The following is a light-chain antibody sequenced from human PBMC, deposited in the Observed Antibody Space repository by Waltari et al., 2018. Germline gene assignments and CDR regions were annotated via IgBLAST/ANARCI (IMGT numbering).Light chain of an antibody. CDR3: SSYANSDVVL. V-gene: IGLV2-14*03. Sequence: QSALTQPPSVSGSPGQSVTISCTGTSSDVGGYMSVSWYQQHPGQAPRLLIYDLTYRPSGVSDRFSGSKSGNTASLTISGLQAEDEADYYCSSYANSDVVLFGGGTILTVL. CDR2: DLT. J-gene: IGLJ2*01. CDR1: SSDVGGYMS.